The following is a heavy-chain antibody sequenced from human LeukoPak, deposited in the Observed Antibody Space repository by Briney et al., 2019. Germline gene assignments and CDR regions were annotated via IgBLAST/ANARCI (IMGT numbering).Heavy chain of an antibody. CDR2: RYYSVNT. V-gene: IGHV4-59*08. CDR1: GGSFSGYY. J-gene: IGHJ6*02. CDR3: ARHDDIAVFRNGMDV. Sequence: SETLSLTCAVYGGSFSGYYWSWIRLPPGKGLEWIGYRYYSVNTIYNPSLKSRVTMSLDTSKNQFFMTLSSVTAADTAIYYCARHDDIAVFRNGMDVWGPGTTVTVSS. D-gene: IGHD6-19*01.